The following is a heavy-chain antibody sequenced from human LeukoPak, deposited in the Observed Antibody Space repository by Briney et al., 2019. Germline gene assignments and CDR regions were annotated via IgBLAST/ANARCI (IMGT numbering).Heavy chain of an antibody. CDR2: IYPGDSDT. D-gene: IGHD6-19*01. J-gene: IGHJ5*02. CDR1: GYSFTSYW. V-gene: IGHV5-51*01. Sequence: GESLKISCKGSGYSFTSYWIGWVRQMPGKGLEWMGIIYPGDSDTRYSPSFQGHVTISADKSISTAYLQWSSLKASDTAMYYCAGNIAVAGDNWFDPWGQGTMDSVSS. CDR3: AGNIAVAGDNWFDP.